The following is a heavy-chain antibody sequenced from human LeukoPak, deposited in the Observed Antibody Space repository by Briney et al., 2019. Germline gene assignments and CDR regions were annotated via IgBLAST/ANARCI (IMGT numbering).Heavy chain of an antibody. V-gene: IGHV3-23*01. J-gene: IGHJ4*02. CDR3: VKGSAGSRPYYFDY. CDR2: ISTNGGST. Sequence: GGSLRLSCAASGFTFRSHSMRWVRQPPGEGLEWVSAISTNGGSTYFADSVKGRFTITRDNSKNTLSLEMNSLRPEDTAVYYCVKGSAGSRPYYFDYWGQGTLLTVSS. D-gene: IGHD6-13*01. CDR1: GFTFRSHS.